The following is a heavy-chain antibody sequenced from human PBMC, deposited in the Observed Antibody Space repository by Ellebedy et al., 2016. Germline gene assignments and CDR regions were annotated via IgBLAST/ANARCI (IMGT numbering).Heavy chain of an antibody. CDR1: GFTFSSYW. CDR3: ARAPPYGDYADY. CDR2: IKQDGSEK. J-gene: IGHJ4*02. D-gene: IGHD4-17*01. V-gene: IGHV3-7*01. Sequence: GESLKISCAASGFTFSSYWMSWVRQAPGKGLEWVANIKQDGSEKYYVDSVKGRFTISRDNAKTSLYLQMNSLRAEDTAVYYCARAPPYGDYADYWGQGTLVTVSS.